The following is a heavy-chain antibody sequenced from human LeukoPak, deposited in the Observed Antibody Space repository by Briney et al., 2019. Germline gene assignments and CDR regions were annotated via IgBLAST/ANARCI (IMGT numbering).Heavy chain of an antibody. Sequence: PGGSLRLSCVASGFTFNLYSMHWVRQAPGKGLELVSFISSDGGYTYYAYSVRGRFTISRDNSKNTVYLQMSSLGADDTAVYYCAKVLDYCDGGTCYNSGMDSWGQGTLVTVSS. CDR1: GFTFNLYS. D-gene: IGHD2-15*01. J-gene: IGHJ4*02. V-gene: IGHV3-64D*08. CDR3: AKVLDYCDGGTCYNSGMDS. CDR2: ISSDGGYT.